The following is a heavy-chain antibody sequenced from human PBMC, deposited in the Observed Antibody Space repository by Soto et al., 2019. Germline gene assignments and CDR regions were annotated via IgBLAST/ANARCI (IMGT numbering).Heavy chain of an antibody. CDR3: ARVGTGTTYYYYGMDV. CDR2: IYHSGST. V-gene: IGHV4-38-2*02. J-gene: IGHJ6*02. CDR1: GYSISSGYY. D-gene: IGHD1-1*01. Sequence: SATLSLTCTVSGYSISSGYYWGWIRQPPGKGLEWIGSIYHSGSTYYNPSLKSRVTISVDTSKNQFSLKLSSVTAADTAVYYCARVGTGTTYYYYGMDVWGQGTTVTVSS.